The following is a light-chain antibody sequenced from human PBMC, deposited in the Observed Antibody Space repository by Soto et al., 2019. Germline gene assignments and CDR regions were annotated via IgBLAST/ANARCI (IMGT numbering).Light chain of an antibody. CDR1: QSASSY. Sequence: EIVLTQSPATLSLSPGERATLSCRASQSASSYLAWYQQKPGQAPRLLIYDASNRATGIPARFSGSGSGTDFTLTISSLEPEDFAVYYCLQRSNWPLTFGGGTKVEIK. J-gene: IGKJ4*01. V-gene: IGKV3-11*01. CDR3: LQRSNWPLT. CDR2: DAS.